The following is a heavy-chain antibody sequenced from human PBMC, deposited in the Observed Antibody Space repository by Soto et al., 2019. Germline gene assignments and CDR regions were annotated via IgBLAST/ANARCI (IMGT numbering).Heavy chain of an antibody. Sequence: GGSLRLSCAASGFTFSSYWMSWVRQAPGKGLEWVANIKQDGSEKYYVDSVKGRFTISRDNAKNSLYLQMNSLRAEDTAVYYCARATDIVATGGFDYWGQGTLVTVSS. CDR3: ARATDIVATGGFDY. V-gene: IGHV3-7*01. J-gene: IGHJ4*02. CDR1: GFTFSSYW. D-gene: IGHD5-12*01. CDR2: IKQDGSEK.